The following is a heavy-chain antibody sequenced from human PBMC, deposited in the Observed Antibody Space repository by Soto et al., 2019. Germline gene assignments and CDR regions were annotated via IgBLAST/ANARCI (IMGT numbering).Heavy chain of an antibody. V-gene: IGHV3-48*02. CDR3: VRQGFCSGASCNHYFYCCAMDV. J-gene: IGHJ6*02. CDR2: ISSRGTTI. D-gene: IGHD2-15*01. Sequence: DVQLVETGGGLVQPGGSLRLSCAVSGFSSSSYAMNWVRQAPGKGLEWVSFISSRGTTIYYADSVEGRFTISRDNAQNSLYLQMDSLRDEDTAVYYCVRQGFCSGASCNHYFYCCAMDVWGQGTTVIVSS. CDR1: GFSSSSYA.